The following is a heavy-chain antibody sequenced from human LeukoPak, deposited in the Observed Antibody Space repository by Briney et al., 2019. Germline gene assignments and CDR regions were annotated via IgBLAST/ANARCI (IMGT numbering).Heavy chain of an antibody. CDR3: AKDGTGIAVAGSEDAFDI. V-gene: IGHV3-23*01. J-gene: IGHJ3*02. D-gene: IGHD6-19*01. CDR2: ISGSGGST. Sequence: GGSLRLSCAASGFTFSSYAMSWVRQAPGKGLEWVSAISGSGGSTYHADSVKGRFTVSRDNSKNTLYLQMNSLRAEDTAVYYCAKDGTGIAVAGSEDAFDIWGQGTMVTVSS. CDR1: GFTFSSYA.